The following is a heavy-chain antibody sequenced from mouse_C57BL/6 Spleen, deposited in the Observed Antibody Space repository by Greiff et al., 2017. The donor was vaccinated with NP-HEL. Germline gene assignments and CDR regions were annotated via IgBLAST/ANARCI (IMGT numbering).Heavy chain of an antibody. CDR1: GFTFSDYG. CDR3: ASTTVHYFDY. V-gene: IGHV5-17*01. J-gene: IGHJ2*01. CDR2: ISSGSSTI. Sequence: VQLQQSGGGLVKPGGSLKLSCAASGFTFSDYGMHWVRQAPEKGLEWVAYISSGSSTIYYADTVKGRFTISRDNAKNTLFLQMTSLRSEDTAMYYCASTTVHYFDYWGQGTTLTVSS. D-gene: IGHD1-1*01.